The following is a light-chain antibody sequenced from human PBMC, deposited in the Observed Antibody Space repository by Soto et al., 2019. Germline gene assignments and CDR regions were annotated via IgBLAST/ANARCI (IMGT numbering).Light chain of an antibody. CDR2: DAS. CDR1: QDISNY. V-gene: IGKV1-33*01. CDR3: QQYDNLPLT. Sequence: DIQMTQSPSSLSASVGDRVTITCQASQDISNYLNWYQQKPGKAPKLLIYDASNLETGAPSRFSGSGSGTDFTFTISSLQPEDIATYYWQQYDNLPLTFGGGTKVEIK. J-gene: IGKJ4*01.